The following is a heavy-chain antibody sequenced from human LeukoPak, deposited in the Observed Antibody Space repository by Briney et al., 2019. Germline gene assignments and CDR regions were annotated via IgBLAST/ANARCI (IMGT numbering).Heavy chain of an antibody. J-gene: IGHJ4*02. V-gene: IGHV4-30-4*01. CDR2: IYYSGST. D-gene: IGHD5-18*01. Sequence: SQTLSLTCAVSGGSITSGDSYWSWIRQPPGKGLEWIGYIYYSGSTYYNPSLESRVTISVDTSKNQFSLKLSSVTAADTAVYYCASSHGDSYGIDYWGQGTLVTVSS. CDR3: ASSHGDSYGIDY. CDR1: GGSITSGDSY.